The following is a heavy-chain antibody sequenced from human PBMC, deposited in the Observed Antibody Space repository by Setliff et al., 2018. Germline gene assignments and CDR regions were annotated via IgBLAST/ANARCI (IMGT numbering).Heavy chain of an antibody. CDR3: ASYYYGSGSSYIPPHFDY. Sequence: GGSLRLSCAASGFIFDDYGMGWVRQVPGKGLEWVSSISDTTNFIYYADSVKGRFTISRDTAKNSLYLQMNSLRAEDSAVYYCASYYYGSGSSYIPPHFDYWGLGTLVTVSS. CDR1: GFIFDDYG. J-gene: IGHJ4*02. D-gene: IGHD3-10*01. CDR2: ISDTTNFI. V-gene: IGHV3-21*01.